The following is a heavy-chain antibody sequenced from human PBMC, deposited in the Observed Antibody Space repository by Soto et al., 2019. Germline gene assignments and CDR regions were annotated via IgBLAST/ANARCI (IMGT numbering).Heavy chain of an antibody. J-gene: IGHJ5*02. CDR2: SRDQAQGYST. CDR1: GFTLSDHY. D-gene: IGHD1-1*01. Sequence: GGSLRLSCAGSGFTLSDHYIDWVRQAPGKGLEWVGRSRDQAQGYSTAYAASVKGRFTTSRHESKNSVYLQMHSLKTEDTAVFYCVRNGTNTLRDWFGPWRQGISVTV. V-gene: IGHV3-72*01. CDR3: VRNGTNTLRDWFGP.